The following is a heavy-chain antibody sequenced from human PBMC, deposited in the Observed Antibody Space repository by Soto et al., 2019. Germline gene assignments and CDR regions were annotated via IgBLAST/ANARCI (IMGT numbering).Heavy chain of an antibody. Sequence: QITLTESGPTRVKPTQTLTLTCTFSGFSLTTRPVGVAWIRQPPGKALEWLAVIYWDDDNRYSLSLKRRLTISKDTSTTQVVLTISYMDPIDTATYLCSHRGDINDNWDQCYLDHWCQGTLVTVSS. J-gene: IGHJ4*02. CDR1: GFSLTTRPVG. CDR3: SHRGDINDNWDQCYLDH. D-gene: IGHD3-9*01. V-gene: IGHV2-5*02. CDR2: IYWDDDN.